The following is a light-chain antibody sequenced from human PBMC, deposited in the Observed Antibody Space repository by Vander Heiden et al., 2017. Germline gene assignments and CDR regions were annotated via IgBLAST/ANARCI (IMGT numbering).Light chain of an antibody. CDR2: AAS. V-gene: IGKV1-8*01. CDR1: QGISSY. J-gene: IGKJ4*01. Sequence: AIRMTPSPSSFSASTGDRVTITCRASQGISSYLAWYQQKPGTAPKLLIDAASTLQSGVPSRCSGSGSGTDFTLTISCLQSEDFASYYRQQYYSYPLTFGGGTKVEIK. CDR3: QQYYSYPLT.